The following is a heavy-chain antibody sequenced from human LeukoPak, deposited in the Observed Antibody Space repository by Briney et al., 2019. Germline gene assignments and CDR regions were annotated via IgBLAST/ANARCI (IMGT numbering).Heavy chain of an antibody. CDR2: IYPGDSDT. D-gene: IGHD6-13*01. CDR1: GYNFSLYW. CDR3: ARHGLGSSWFGFDY. Sequence: GESLKISCKVSGYNFSLYWIAWVRQMAGKGLEWMAIIYPGDSDTRYSPSFQGQVTISADKSISTAYLQWSSLKASDSAMYYCARHGLGSSWFGFDYWGQGTLVTVSS. V-gene: IGHV5-51*01. J-gene: IGHJ4*02.